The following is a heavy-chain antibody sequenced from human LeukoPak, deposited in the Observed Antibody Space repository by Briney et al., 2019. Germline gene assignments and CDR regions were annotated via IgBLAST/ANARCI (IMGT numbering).Heavy chain of an antibody. J-gene: IGHJ4*02. Sequence: GGSLRLSCAASGFTFSSYAMSWVRQAPGKGLECVSGISGNGGNTYYADSVKGRFTISRDNSKNTLYLQMNSLRAEDTAVYYCARDSGAAAPTFFDYWGQGTLVTVSS. D-gene: IGHD2-2*01. CDR1: GFTFSSYA. CDR3: ARDSGAAAPTFFDY. CDR2: ISGNGGNT. V-gene: IGHV3-23*01.